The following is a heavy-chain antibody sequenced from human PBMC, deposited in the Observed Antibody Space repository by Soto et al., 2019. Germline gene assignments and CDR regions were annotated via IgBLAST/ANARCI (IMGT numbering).Heavy chain of an antibody. Sequence: GGSLRLSCAASGFTFDTNGMHWVRQAPGKGLEWVALISYDGSDKSYADSVKGRFTISRDNSKNTLDLQMNSLRPEDTGVYYCATWHCSSTKCYFRGPHLDSWGQGTQVTVSS. CDR2: ISYDGSDK. CDR1: GFTFDTNG. J-gene: IGHJ4*02. V-gene: IGHV3-30*03. CDR3: ATWHCSSTKCYFRGPHLDS. D-gene: IGHD2-2*01.